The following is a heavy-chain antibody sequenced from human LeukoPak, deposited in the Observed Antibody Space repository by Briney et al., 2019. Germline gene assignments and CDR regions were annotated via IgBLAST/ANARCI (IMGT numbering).Heavy chain of an antibody. CDR1: GFTFSSRDW. J-gene: IGHJ4*02. Sequence: GSLRLSCVASGFTFSSRDWMTWVRQPPGKGLEWIGEIYHSGSTNHNPSLNSRVTISVDKSKNHFSLKLSSVTAADTAVYYCARGLRYSYGVDYWGQGTLVTVSS. CDR3: ARGLRYSYGVDY. CDR2: IYHSGST. D-gene: IGHD5-18*01. V-gene: IGHV4-4*02.